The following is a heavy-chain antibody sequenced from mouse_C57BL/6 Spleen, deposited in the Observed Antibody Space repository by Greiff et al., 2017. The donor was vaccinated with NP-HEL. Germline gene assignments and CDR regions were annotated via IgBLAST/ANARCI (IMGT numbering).Heavy chain of an antibody. CDR1: GYTFTDYY. Sequence: VQLQQSGAELVRPGASVKLSCKASGYTFTDYYINWVKQRPGQGLEWIARIYPGSGNTYYKEKFKGKATLTAEKSSSTAYMQLSSLTSEDSAVYYCARRSSGYGMDYWGQGTSVTVSS. J-gene: IGHJ4*01. CDR2: IYPGSGNT. V-gene: IGHV1-76*01. CDR3: ARRSSGYGMDY. D-gene: IGHD3-2*02.